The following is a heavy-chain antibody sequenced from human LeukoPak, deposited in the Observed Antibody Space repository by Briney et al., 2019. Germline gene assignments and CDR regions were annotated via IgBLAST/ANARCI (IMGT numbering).Heavy chain of an antibody. J-gene: IGHJ6*03. V-gene: IGHV1-46*01. CDR2: INPSGGST. D-gene: IGHD3-3*01. Sequence: GASVKVSCKASGYTFTSYYMHWVRQAPGQGLEWMGIINPSGGSTSYAQKFQGRVTVTRDTSTSTVYMELSSLRSEDTAGYYCATQGWSGFDLLGYMDVWGKGTTVTVSS. CDR3: ATQGWSGFDLLGYMDV. CDR1: GYTFTSYY.